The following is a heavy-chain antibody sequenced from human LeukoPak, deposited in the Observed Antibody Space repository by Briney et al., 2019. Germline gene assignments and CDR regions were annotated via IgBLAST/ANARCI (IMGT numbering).Heavy chain of an antibody. V-gene: IGHV3-66*01. CDR3: ARDIAARFFV. D-gene: IGHD6-6*01. CDR1: GFTVSSNY. Sequence: GGSLRLSCAASGFTVSSNYMSWVRQAPGKGLEWVSVIYSGGSTYYADSVKGRFTISRDNAKNTLYLQMNSLRAEDTAVYYCARDIAARFFVGGQGTLVTVSS. CDR2: IYSGGST. J-gene: IGHJ4*02.